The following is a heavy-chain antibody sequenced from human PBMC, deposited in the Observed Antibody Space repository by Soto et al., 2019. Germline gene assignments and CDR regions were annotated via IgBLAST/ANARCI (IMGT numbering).Heavy chain of an antibody. D-gene: IGHD2-2*01. CDR1: GYSFTSYW. V-gene: IGHV5-10-1*01. CDR3: ARLSLDIVVVPAASGADYYYYYGMDV. CDR2: IDPSDSYT. Sequence: GESLKISCKGSGYSFTSYWISWVRQMPGKGLEWMGRIDPSDSYTNYSPSFQGHVTISADKSISTAYLQWSSLKASDTAMYYCARLSLDIVVVPAASGADYYYYYGMDVWGQGTTVNVSS. J-gene: IGHJ6*02.